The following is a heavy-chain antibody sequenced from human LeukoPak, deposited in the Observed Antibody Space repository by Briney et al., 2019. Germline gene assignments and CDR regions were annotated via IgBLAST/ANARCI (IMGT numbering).Heavy chain of an antibody. CDR3: ARVASGWYHY. D-gene: IGHD6-19*01. CDR1: GGTFRSYA. Sequence: SVKVSCKASGGTFRSYAFTWVRQAPGQGLEWMGGIIPVLGIANYAQKFQGRVTITRDTSASTAYMELSSLRSEDTAVYYCARVASGWYHYWGQGTLVTVSS. J-gene: IGHJ4*02. V-gene: IGHV1-69*10. CDR2: IIPVLGIA.